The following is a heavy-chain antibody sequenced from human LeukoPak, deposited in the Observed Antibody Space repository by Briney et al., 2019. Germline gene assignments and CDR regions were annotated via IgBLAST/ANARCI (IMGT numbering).Heavy chain of an antibody. CDR3: ARDRLLWFGELDF. Sequence: SETLSLTCAVYGGSFSGYYWSWIRQPPGKGLEWIGEINHSGSTYYNPSLKSRVTISVDTSKNQISLKLASVTAADTAIYYCARDRLLWFGELDFWGQGTLVIVSS. D-gene: IGHD3-10*01. CDR2: INHSGST. J-gene: IGHJ4*02. V-gene: IGHV4-34*01. CDR1: GGSFSGYY.